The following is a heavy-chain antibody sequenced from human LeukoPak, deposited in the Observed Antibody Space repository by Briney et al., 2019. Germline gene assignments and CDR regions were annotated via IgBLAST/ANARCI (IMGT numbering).Heavy chain of an antibody. CDR1: GFTFSSYE. CDR2: ISSSGSTI. D-gene: IGHD1-26*01. Sequence: GGSLRLSCAASGFTFSSYEMNWVRQAPGKGLEWVSYISSSGSTIYYADSVKGRFTISRDNAKNSLYLQMNSLRAEDTAVYYCARVEIVGATLDYWGQGTLVTVSS. CDR3: ARVEIVGATLDY. J-gene: IGHJ4*02. V-gene: IGHV3-48*03.